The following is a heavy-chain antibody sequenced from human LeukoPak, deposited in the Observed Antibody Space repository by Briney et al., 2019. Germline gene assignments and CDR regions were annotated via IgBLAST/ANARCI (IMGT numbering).Heavy chain of an antibody. CDR1: GGSISSGDYY. CDR3: ARDYDSSGYYSPRPTYYYYGMDV. J-gene: IGHJ6*02. Sequence: PSQTLSLTCTVSGGSISSGDYYWSWIRQPPGKGLEWIGYIYYSGSTCYNPSLKSRVTISVDTSKNQFSLKLSSVTAADTAVYYCARDYDSSGYYSPRPTYYYYGMDVWGQGTTVTVSS. D-gene: IGHD3-22*01. CDR2: IYYSGST. V-gene: IGHV4-30-4*01.